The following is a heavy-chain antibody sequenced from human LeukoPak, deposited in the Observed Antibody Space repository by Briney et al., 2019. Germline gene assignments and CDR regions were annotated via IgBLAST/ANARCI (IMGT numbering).Heavy chain of an antibody. V-gene: IGHV4-4*02. Sequence: PSGTLSLTCTVSGAPISEVNWCNWVRLSPGTGLEWLGEVFHTGNTHYNPSLKSRLTISVDTSKNQVSLQLNSVTAADTAVYYCATSSGWYRYDSWGQGTLVTVSS. CDR3: ATSSGWYRYDS. D-gene: IGHD6-19*01. J-gene: IGHJ4*02. CDR1: GAPISEVNW. CDR2: VFHTGNT.